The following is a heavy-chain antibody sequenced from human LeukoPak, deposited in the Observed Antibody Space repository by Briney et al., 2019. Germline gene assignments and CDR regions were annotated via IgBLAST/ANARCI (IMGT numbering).Heavy chain of an antibody. CDR3: ARYAEYYFDY. Sequence: NPSETLSLTCTASGGSISSYYWSWIRQPPGKGLEWIGYIYYSGSTNYNPSLKSRVTISVDTSKNQFSLKLSSVTAADTAVYYCARYAEYYFDYWGQGTLVTVSS. V-gene: IGHV4-59*01. D-gene: IGHD2-8*01. CDR1: GGSISSYY. J-gene: IGHJ4*02. CDR2: IYYSGST.